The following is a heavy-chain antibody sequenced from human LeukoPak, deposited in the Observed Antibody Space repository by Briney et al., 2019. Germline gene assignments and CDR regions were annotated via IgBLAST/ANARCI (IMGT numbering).Heavy chain of an antibody. Sequence: PGGSLRLSCAASGFTFSSYAMSWVRQTPGKGLEWVSAISGSGGSTYYADSVKGRFTISRDNSKNTLYLQMNSLRAEDTAVYYCAKHYDSSGYYYDYWGQGTLVTVSS. CDR3: AKHYDSSGYYYDY. V-gene: IGHV3-23*01. CDR1: GFTFSSYA. CDR2: ISGSGGST. J-gene: IGHJ4*02. D-gene: IGHD3-22*01.